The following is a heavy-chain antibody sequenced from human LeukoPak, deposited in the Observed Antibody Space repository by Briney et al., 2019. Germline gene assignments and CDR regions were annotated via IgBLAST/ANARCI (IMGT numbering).Heavy chain of an antibody. J-gene: IGHJ4*02. D-gene: IGHD2-2*02. Sequence: PGGSLRLSCAASGFTFSNYAMSWVRQAPGKGLEWVSAISGSGGSTYYADSVKGRFTISRDNAKNTLYLQMNSLRAEDTAVYYCAKDDCSSTSCYIGLIDYWGQGTLVTVSS. V-gene: IGHV3-23*01. CDR3: AKDDCSSTSCYIGLIDY. CDR1: GFTFSNYA. CDR2: ISGSGGST.